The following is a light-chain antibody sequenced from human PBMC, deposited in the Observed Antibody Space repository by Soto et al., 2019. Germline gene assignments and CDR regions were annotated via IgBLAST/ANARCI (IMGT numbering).Light chain of an antibody. CDR2: DVS. J-gene: IGKJ1*01. CDR3: QQYDTYWT. CDR1: QSISSW. Sequence: DIQMTQSPSTLSASVGDRVTITCRASQSISSWLAWYQQKPGKAPKLLIYDVSSLESGVPSRFSGSGSGTEFTLTISSLQPDDFGTYYCQQYDTYWTVGQGTKVDSK. V-gene: IGKV1-5*01.